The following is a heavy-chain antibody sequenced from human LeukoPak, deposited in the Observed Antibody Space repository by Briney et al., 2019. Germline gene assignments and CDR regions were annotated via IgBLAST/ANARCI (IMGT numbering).Heavy chain of an antibody. D-gene: IGHD5-18*01. CDR3: ARVVDTPMVLYGAFDI. CDR1: GYIFTSYF. J-gene: IGHJ3*02. Sequence: ASVKVSCKASGYIFTSYFMHWVRQAPGQGLEWMGLINPSGGSTRYAQKFQGRVTMTRDMSTSTVYMELSSLRSEDTAVYYCARVVDTPMVLYGAFDIWGQGTMVTVSS. V-gene: IGHV1-46*01. CDR2: INPSGGST.